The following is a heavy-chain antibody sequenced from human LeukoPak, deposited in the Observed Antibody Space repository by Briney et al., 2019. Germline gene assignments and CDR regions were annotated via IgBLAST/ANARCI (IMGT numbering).Heavy chain of an antibody. J-gene: IGHJ1*01. CDR2: VSYTGST. Sequence: SETLSLTCTVSGGSISSDYWTWIRQPPGKRLQWIGYVSYTGSTNYDASLKSRVTVSVDTSKNQFSLKLTSVTAADTAAYYCATFRPRGYFHNWGQGTLVTVSS. V-gene: IGHV4-59*01. D-gene: IGHD2-21*01. CDR1: GGSISSDY. CDR3: ATFRPRGYFHN.